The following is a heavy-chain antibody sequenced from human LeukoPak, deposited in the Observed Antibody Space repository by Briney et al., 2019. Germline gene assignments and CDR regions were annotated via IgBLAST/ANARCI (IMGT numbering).Heavy chain of an antibody. Sequence: GESLKISCKGSGYSFTNYWIGWVRQMPGKGLEWMGIIYPGDSDTRYSPSFRGHVTISADKSISTAYLQWSSLKASDTAMYHCARGTGQYNYGHRGAFDTWGQGTMVTVSS. V-gene: IGHV5-51*01. CDR3: ARGTGQYNYGHRGAFDT. CDR2: IYPGDSDT. D-gene: IGHD5-18*01. CDR1: GYSFTNYW. J-gene: IGHJ3*02.